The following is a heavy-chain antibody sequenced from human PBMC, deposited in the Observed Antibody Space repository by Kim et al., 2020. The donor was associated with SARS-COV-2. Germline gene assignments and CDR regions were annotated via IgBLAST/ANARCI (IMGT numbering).Heavy chain of an antibody. V-gene: IGHV3-64D*09. CDR2: ISSNGGST. D-gene: IGHD6-19*01. CDR3: VNRYSSGWYYFDY. Sequence: GGSLRLSCSASGFPFSSYAMHWVRQAPGKGLEYVSAISSNGGSTYYADSVKGRFTISRDNSKNTLYLQMSSLRAEDTAVYYCVNRYSSGWYYFDYWGQGTLVTVSS. CDR1: GFPFSSYA. J-gene: IGHJ4*02.